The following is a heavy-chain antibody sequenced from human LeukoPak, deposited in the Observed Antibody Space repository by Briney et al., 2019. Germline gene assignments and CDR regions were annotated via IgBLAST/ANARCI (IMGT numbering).Heavy chain of an antibody. J-gene: IGHJ4*02. CDR3: AKGVIYSVRGAYFDY. D-gene: IGHD5/OR15-5a*01. V-gene: IGHV3-30-3*01. CDR2: ISYDGSNK. CDR1: GFTFSSYA. Sequence: GGSLRLSCAASGFTFSSYAMHWVRQAPGKGLEWVAVISYDGSNKYYADSVKGRFTISRDNSKNTLYLQMNSLRAEDTAVYYCAKGVIYSVRGAYFDYWGQGTLVTVSS.